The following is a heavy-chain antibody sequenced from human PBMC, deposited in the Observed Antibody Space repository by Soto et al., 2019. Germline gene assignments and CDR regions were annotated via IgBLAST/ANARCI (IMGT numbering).Heavy chain of an antibody. CDR1: GFTFRNYG. Sequence: GGSLRLSCAVSGFTFRNYGMNWVRQAPGKGLEWVSYIGIGSSTKYYADSVKGRFTISRDNAKNSLYLQMNSLRAEDTAVYYCARDQLYYNDISGRPLNAFDVWGRGTMVTVSS. J-gene: IGHJ3*01. V-gene: IGHV3-48*01. D-gene: IGHD3-22*01. CDR2: IGIGSSTK. CDR3: ARDQLYYNDISGRPLNAFDV.